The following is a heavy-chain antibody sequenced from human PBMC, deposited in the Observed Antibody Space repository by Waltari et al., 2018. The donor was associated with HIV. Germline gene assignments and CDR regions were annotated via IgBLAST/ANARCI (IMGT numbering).Heavy chain of an antibody. J-gene: IGHJ4*02. D-gene: IGHD6-13*01. CDR2: INTKTGNP. CDR3: ARGASSSWHNDY. Sequence: QVQLVQSGSELKKPGASVKVSCKASGYTFTTYAVNWVRQAPGQGLEWMGWINTKTGNPTYAQGFTGRFVFSVDTSVNTAYLQISSLKAEDTAMYYCARGASSSWHNDYWGQGTLVTVSS. V-gene: IGHV7-4-1*02. CDR1: GYTFTTYA.